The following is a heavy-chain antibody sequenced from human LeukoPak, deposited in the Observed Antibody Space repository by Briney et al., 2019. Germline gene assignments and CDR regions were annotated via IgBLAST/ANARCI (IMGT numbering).Heavy chain of an antibody. D-gene: IGHD3-22*01. CDR3: ARGQNIYDSSGYLYYFDY. V-gene: IGHV4-4*09. CDR2: IYTSGST. Sequence: PSETLSLTCTVSGGSISSYYWSWIRQPPGKGLEWIGYIYTSGSTNYNPSLKSRVTISVDTSKNQFSLKLSSVTAADTAVYYCARGQNIYDSSGYLYYFDYWGQGTLVTVSS. J-gene: IGHJ4*02. CDR1: GGSISSYY.